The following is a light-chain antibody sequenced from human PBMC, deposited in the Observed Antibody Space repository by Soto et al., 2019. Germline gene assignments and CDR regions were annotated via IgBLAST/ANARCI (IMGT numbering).Light chain of an antibody. Sequence: DIQLTQPPSFLSASLGDRVTITCRASQGIYSYLAWYQQKPGKAPKLLIYAASTLQSGVPSRFSGSGSGTEFTLTINSLQPEDFATYYCQQLNTYLITFGQGTRLEIK. CDR3: QQLNTYLIT. V-gene: IGKV1-9*01. CDR1: QGIYSY. J-gene: IGKJ5*01. CDR2: AAS.